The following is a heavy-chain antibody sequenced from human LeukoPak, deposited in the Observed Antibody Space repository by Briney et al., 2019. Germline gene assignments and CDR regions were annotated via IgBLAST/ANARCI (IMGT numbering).Heavy chain of an antibody. Sequence: SETLSLTCTVSGYSISSGYYWGWIRQPPGKGLEWIGSIYHSGSTYYNPSLKSRVTISVDTSKNQFSLKLSSVTAADTAVYYCARAHRRGGIVVVQRFDYWGQGTLVTVSS. CDR2: IYHSGST. J-gene: IGHJ4*02. CDR3: ARAHRRGGIVVVQRFDY. CDR1: GYSISSGYY. V-gene: IGHV4-38-2*02. D-gene: IGHD3-22*01.